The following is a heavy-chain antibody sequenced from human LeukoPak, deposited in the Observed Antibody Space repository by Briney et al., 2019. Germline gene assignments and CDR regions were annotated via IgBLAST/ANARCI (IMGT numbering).Heavy chain of an antibody. CDR1: GFTFSSYA. Sequence: GGSLRLSCAASGFTFSSYAMHWVRQAPGKGLEWVAVISYDGSNKYYADSVKGRFTISRDNSKNTLYLQMNSLRAEDTAVYYCARDNGGNPFYSTGMNAWAKGPRSPAPQ. J-gene: IGHJ6*04. D-gene: IGHD4-23*01. CDR2: ISYDGSNK. V-gene: IGHV3-30*04. CDR3: ARDNGGNPFYSTGMNA.